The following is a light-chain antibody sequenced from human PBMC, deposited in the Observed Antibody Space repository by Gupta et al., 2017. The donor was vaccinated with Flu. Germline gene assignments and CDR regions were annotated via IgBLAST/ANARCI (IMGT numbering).Light chain of an antibody. V-gene: IGKV2-30*01. Sequence: DVVMTQSPLSLPVTLGQPASISCRSSQSLVYSDGNTYLHWFQQRPGQSPRRLIYKVSNRDSGVPDRFSGSGSGTDFTLRISRVEAEDVGVYYCMQAKHWPHTFGHGTKVDIK. CDR3: MQAKHWPHT. J-gene: IGKJ3*01. CDR2: KVS. CDR1: QSLVYSDGNTY.